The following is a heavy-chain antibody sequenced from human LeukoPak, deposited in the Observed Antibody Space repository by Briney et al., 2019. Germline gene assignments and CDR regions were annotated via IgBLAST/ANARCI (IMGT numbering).Heavy chain of an antibody. J-gene: IGHJ5*02. V-gene: IGHV5-51*01. Sequence: GESLKVSCKGSGYSFTSYWIGWVRQMPGKGLEWMGIIYPGDSDTRYSPSFQGQVTISADKSISTAYLQWSSLKASDTAMYYCARGLRPRYSSSPGWFDPWGQGTLVTVSS. D-gene: IGHD6-13*01. CDR3: ARGLRPRYSSSPGWFDP. CDR2: IYPGDSDT. CDR1: GYSFTSYW.